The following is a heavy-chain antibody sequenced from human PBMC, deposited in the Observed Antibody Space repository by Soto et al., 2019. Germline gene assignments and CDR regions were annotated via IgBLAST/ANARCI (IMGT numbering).Heavy chain of an antibody. D-gene: IGHD2-2*02. CDR1: GGSFSGYY. Sequence: SENLSLTCAVYGGSFSGYYWSWIRQPPGKGLEWIGEINHSGSTNYNPSLKSRVTISVDTSKNQFSLKLSSVTAADTAVYYCARGGRYCSSTSCYTMGRWFDPWGQGTLVNVS. V-gene: IGHV4-34*01. J-gene: IGHJ5*02. CDR3: ARGGRYCSSTSCYTMGRWFDP. CDR2: INHSGST.